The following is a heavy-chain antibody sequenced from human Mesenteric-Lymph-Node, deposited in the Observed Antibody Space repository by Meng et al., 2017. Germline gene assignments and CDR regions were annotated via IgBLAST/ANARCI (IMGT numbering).Heavy chain of an antibody. CDR3: ADSSGYLRSFDY. D-gene: IGHD3-22*01. V-gene: IGHV4-34*01. Sequence: QVQLQQWGEGLLKPSETLSLTCAVYGGSFSGYYWSWIRQPPGKGLEWIGEINHSGSTNYNPSLKSRVTISVDTSKNQFSLKLSSVTAADTAVYYCADSSGYLRSFDYWGQGTLVTVSS. CDR2: INHSGST. J-gene: IGHJ4*02. CDR1: GGSFSGYY.